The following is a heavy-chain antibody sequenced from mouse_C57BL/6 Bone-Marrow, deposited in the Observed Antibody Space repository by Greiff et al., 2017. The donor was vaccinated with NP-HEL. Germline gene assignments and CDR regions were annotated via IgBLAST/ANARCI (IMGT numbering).Heavy chain of an antibody. Sequence: QVQLQQPGAELVKPGASVKLSCKASGYTFTSYWMHWVKQRPGQGLEWIGMIHTNSGSTNYNEKFKSKATLTVDKSSSTAYMQLSSLTSEDSAVYYCASITTVVAQYYYAMDYWGQGTSVTVSS. CDR2: IHTNSGST. CDR3: ASITTVVAQYYYAMDY. J-gene: IGHJ4*01. CDR1: GYTFTSYW. D-gene: IGHD1-1*01. V-gene: IGHV1-64*01.